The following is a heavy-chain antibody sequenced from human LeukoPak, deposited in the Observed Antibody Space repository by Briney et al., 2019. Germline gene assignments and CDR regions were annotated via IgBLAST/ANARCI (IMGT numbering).Heavy chain of an antibody. D-gene: IGHD2-15*01. Sequence: ASVKVSCKASGYTFTSYDINWVRQATGQGLEWMGWMNPNSGNTGYAQKLQGRVTITRNTSISTAYMELSSLRSEDTAVYYCAKSSGGTFHDAFDIWGQGTMVTVSS. CDR3: AKSSGGTFHDAFDI. CDR2: MNPNSGNT. V-gene: IGHV1-8*03. J-gene: IGHJ3*02. CDR1: GYTFTSYD.